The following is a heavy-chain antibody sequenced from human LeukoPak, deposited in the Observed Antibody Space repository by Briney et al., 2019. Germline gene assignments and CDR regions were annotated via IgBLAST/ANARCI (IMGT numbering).Heavy chain of an antibody. CDR2: MDNFGIK. V-gene: IGHV3-53*01. D-gene: IGHD2-15*01. CDR3: ARSKCSGGSCYDRY. CDR1: DFSVNNNY. Sequence: GGSLRLSCAASDFSVNNNYVDWVRQAPGKGLEWVSCMDNFGIKTYADSVQGRFTVSRDSSRNMVFLQMNSLRVEDTAVYYCARSKCSGGSCYDRYWGQGTLVTVSS. J-gene: IGHJ4*02.